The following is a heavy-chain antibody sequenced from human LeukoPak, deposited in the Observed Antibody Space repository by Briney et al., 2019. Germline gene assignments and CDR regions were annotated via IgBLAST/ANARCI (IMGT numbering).Heavy chain of an antibody. CDR3: TRDSEVGATDY. V-gene: IGHV3-64*01. Sequence: GGSLRLSCAASGFTFSSYAVHCVRQAPGKGLEYVSAISSNGGSTYYANSVKGRFTISRDNSKNTLYLQMGSLRAEDMAVYYCTRDSEVGATDYWGQGALVTVSS. CDR1: GFTFSSYA. CDR2: ISSNGGST. D-gene: IGHD1-26*01. J-gene: IGHJ4*02.